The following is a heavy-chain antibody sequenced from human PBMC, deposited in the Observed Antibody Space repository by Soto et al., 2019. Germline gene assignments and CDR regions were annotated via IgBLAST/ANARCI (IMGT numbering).Heavy chain of an antibody. D-gene: IGHD3-22*01. V-gene: IGHV1-69*01. CDR3: ARGPSGGGSGYADY. J-gene: IGHJ4*02. Sequence: QVQLVQSGAEVKTPGSSVNVSCKASGGTFSSYAISWVRQAPGQGLEWMGGIIPIFGTANYAQKFQGRVTITADESTSTAYMELSSLRSEDTAVYYCARGPSGGGSGYADYWGQGTLVTVSS. CDR2: IIPIFGTA. CDR1: GGTFSSYA.